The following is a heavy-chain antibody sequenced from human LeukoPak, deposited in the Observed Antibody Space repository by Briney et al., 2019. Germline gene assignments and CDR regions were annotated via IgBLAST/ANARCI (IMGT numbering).Heavy chain of an antibody. J-gene: IGHJ6*02. CDR2: IGGDGTT. V-gene: IGHV3-23*01. CDR3: AKGPYGLGIYYGMNV. Sequence: GGSLRLSCATSGFTFSNCGMSWVRQAPGKGLQWLSVIGGDGTTYYADSVKGRFTVSRDNSENTLYLQMNSLRAEDTAVYYCAKGPYGLGIYYGMNVWGQGTTVTV. D-gene: IGHD3-10*01. CDR1: GFTFSNCG.